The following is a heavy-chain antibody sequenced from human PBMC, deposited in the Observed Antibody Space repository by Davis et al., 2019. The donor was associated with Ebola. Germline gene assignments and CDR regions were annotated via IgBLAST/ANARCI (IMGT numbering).Heavy chain of an antibody. J-gene: IGHJ4*02. CDR3: ARGGVDSSGYSIDY. Sequence: PGGSLRLSCTVSGGSISSYYWSWIRQPAGKGLEWIGRIYTSGSTNYNPSLKSRVTMSVDTSKNQFSLKLSSVTAADTAVYYCARGGVDSSGYSIDYWGQGTLVTVSS. CDR2: IYTSGST. CDR1: GGSISSYY. D-gene: IGHD3-22*01. V-gene: IGHV4-4*07.